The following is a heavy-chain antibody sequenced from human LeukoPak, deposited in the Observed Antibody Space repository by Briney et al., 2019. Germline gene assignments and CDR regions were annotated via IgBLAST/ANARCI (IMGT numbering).Heavy chain of an antibody. J-gene: IGHJ3*02. D-gene: IGHD3-10*01. CDR3: AREPPGYAFDI. Sequence: GASVKVSCKASGYTFTSYYMHWVRQAPGQGLEWMGIINPSGGSTSYAQKFQGRVTMTRDTSTSTAYMELSSLRSEDTAVYYCAREPPGYAFDIWGQGTMVTVSS. CDR1: GYTFTSYY. V-gene: IGHV1-46*03. CDR2: INPSGGST.